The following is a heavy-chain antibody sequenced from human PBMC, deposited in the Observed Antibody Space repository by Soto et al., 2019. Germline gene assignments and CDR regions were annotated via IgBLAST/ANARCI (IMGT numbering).Heavy chain of an antibody. J-gene: IGHJ4*02. D-gene: IGHD1-1*01. CDR2: ISGRGGST. CDR3: ARSSGDTWEQYYFDY. V-gene: IGHV3-23*01. Sequence: EVQLLESGGGLVLPGGSLRLSCAASGFIFSDYSMSWVRQAPGKGLEWVSSISGRGGSTYYADSVKGRFTISRDSSRNTLFLQMNSLRAEDTALYFCARSSGDTWEQYYFDYWGQGTLVPVSS. CDR1: GFIFSDYS.